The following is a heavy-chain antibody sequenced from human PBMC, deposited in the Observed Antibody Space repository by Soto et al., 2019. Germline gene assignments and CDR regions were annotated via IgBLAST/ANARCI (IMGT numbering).Heavy chain of an antibody. CDR2: IYHSGST. D-gene: IGHD3-10*01. CDR1: SGSISSSNW. J-gene: IGHJ5*02. CDR3: AREMSGVRGVIRFDP. Sequence: SETLSLTCAVSSGSISSSNWWSWVRQPPGKGLEWIGEIYHSGSTNYNPSLKSRVTISVDKSKNQFSLKLSSVTAADTAVYYCAREMSGVRGVIRFDPWGQGTLVTVSS. V-gene: IGHV4-4*02.